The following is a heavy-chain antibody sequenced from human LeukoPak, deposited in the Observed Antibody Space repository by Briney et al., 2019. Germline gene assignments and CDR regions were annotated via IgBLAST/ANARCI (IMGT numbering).Heavy chain of an antibody. Sequence: PSQTLSLTCTVSGGSISSGSYYWSWIRQPAGKGLEWIGRIYTSGSTNYNPSLKSRVTISVDTSKNQFSLKLSSVTAADTAVYYCARTHCSGGSCRLDAFDIRGQGTMVTVSS. V-gene: IGHV4-61*02. CDR3: ARTHCSGGSCRLDAFDI. J-gene: IGHJ3*02. D-gene: IGHD2-15*01. CDR1: GGSISSGSYY. CDR2: IYTSGST.